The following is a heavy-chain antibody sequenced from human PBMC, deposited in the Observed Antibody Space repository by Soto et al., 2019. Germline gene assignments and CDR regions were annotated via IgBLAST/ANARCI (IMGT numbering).Heavy chain of an antibody. D-gene: IGHD6-19*01. CDR3: AKDQLAVAGLNWFDP. Sequence: GGSLRLSCAASGFTFTTYAMAWVRQAPGKGLEWVSVISGSGGSTYYADSVKGRFTISRDNSKNTLYLQMNSLRAEDTAVYYCAKDQLAVAGLNWFDPWGQGTLVTVSS. V-gene: IGHV3-23*01. CDR2: ISGSGGST. CDR1: GFTFTTYA. J-gene: IGHJ5*02.